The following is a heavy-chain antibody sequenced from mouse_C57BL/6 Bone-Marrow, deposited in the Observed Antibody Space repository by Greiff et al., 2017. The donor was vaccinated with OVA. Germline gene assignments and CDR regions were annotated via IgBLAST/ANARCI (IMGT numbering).Heavy chain of an antibody. CDR3: ARGSGRFAY. V-gene: IGHV1-19*01. CDR2: INPYNGGT. D-gene: IGHD4-1*01. CDR1: GYTFTDYY. Sequence: VQLQQSGPVLVKPGASVKMSCKASGYTFTDYYMNWVKQSHGKSLEWIGVINPYNGGTSYNQKFKDKATLTVDKSSSTAYMELNSLTSEDSAVYYCARGSGRFAYWGQGTLVTVSA. J-gene: IGHJ3*01.